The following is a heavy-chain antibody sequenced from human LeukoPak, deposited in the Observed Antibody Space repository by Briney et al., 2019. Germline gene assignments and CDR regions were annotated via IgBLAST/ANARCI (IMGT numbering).Heavy chain of an antibody. D-gene: IGHD1-7*01. CDR2: IIPIFGTA. CDR1: GGTFSSYA. CDR3: ARDNYAGANWFDP. J-gene: IGHJ5*02. V-gene: IGHV1-69*05. Sequence: SVKVSCKASGGTFSSYAISWVRQAPGQGLEWMGGIIPIFGTANYAQKFQGRVTITTDESTSTAHMELSSLRSEDTAVYYCARDNYAGANWFDPWGQGTLVTVSS.